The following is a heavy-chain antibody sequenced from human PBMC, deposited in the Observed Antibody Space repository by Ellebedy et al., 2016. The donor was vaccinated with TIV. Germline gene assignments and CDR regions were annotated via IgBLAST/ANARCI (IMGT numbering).Heavy chain of an antibody. CDR1: GFTFSSYA. CDR3: AKDSYCSTSSCYGAPHFDS. V-gene: IGHV3-23*01. D-gene: IGHD2-2*01. J-gene: IGHJ4*02. CDR2: IRGSGHST. Sequence: PGGSLRLSCAASGFTFSSYAMSWVRQAPGKGLEWVSGIRGSGHSTYYADSVRGRFTVARDNSKNTLDLQMNSLRAEDTAVYYCAKDSYCSTSSCYGAPHFDSWGQGTLVTVSS.